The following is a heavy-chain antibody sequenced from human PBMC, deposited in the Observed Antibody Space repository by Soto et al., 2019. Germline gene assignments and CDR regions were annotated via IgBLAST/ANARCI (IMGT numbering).Heavy chain of an antibody. J-gene: IGHJ5*02. CDR3: ARILYSDFWSGFWFDP. Sequence: GESLKISCKGSGYSFTSYWIGWVRQMPGKGLEWMGIIYPGDSDTRYSPSFQGQVTISADKSISTAYLQWSSLKASDTAMYYCARILYSDFWSGFWFDPWGQGTMVSVSS. CDR1: GYSFTSYW. V-gene: IGHV5-51*01. D-gene: IGHD3-3*01. CDR2: IYPGDSDT.